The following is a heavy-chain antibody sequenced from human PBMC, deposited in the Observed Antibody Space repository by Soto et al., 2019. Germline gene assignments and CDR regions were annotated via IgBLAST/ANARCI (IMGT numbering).Heavy chain of an antibody. D-gene: IGHD2-21*02. V-gene: IGHV4-34*01. CDR1: GAPFSGYY. CDR3: ARQRTSVVTQAYFDV. CDR2: INHTGST. J-gene: IGHJ4*02. Sequence: PSETLSLTCAVYGAPFSGYYWTWIRQPPGKGLEWIGEINHTGSTKYNPSLKSRVSMSIDTSKDQFSLKLKSVTAADTALYFCARQRTSVVTQAYFDVWGPGSLVTVSS.